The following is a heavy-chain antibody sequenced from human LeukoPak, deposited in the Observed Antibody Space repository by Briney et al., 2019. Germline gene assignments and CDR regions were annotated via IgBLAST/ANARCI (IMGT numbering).Heavy chain of an antibody. V-gene: IGHV3-30*18. CDR2: ISYDGSNK. CDR1: GFTFRSYA. CDR3: AKSQARGGISGTIMAIVDS. Sequence: GGSLRLSCAASGFTFRSYAMHWVRQAPGKGLEWVAVISYDGSNKYYADSVKGRFIISRDNSKNTLYLQMNSLRAEDTAVYYCAKSQARGGISGTIMAIVDSWGQGALVTVSS. J-gene: IGHJ4*02. D-gene: IGHD5-24*01.